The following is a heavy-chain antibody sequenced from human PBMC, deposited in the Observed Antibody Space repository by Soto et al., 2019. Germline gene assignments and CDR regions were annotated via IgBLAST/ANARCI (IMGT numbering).Heavy chain of an antibody. CDR1: GFTFSDAW. D-gene: IGHD2-15*01. J-gene: IGHJ6*02. CDR3: LEYWHGMDV. V-gene: IGHV3-15*07. CDR2: IKSYIDGGTT. Sequence: GGSVRLSCAASGFTFSDAWMNWVRQAPGKGLEWVGRIKSYIDGGTTDYAAPVKGRFIISRDDSKNTVYLQMNSLKTEDTAVYYCLEYWHGMDVWGQGTTVTVSS.